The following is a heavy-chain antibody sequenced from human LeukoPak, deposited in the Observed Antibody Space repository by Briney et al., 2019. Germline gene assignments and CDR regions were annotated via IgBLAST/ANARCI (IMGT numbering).Heavy chain of an antibody. Sequence: SETLSLTCTASGASISSYYWSWIRQPPGKRPEWIGYIYYSGSTNYNPSLKSRVTISVDTSKNHFSLKLSSVTAADTAVYYCARGLGGSYGAWYAFDFWGQGTMVTVSS. CDR3: ARGLGGSYGAWYAFDF. J-gene: IGHJ3*01. D-gene: IGHD5-18*01. CDR1: GASISSYY. CDR2: IYYSGST. V-gene: IGHV4-59*08.